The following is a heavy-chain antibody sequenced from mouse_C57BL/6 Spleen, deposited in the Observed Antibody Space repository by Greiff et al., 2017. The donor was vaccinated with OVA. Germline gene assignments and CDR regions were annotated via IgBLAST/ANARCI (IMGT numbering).Heavy chain of an antibody. V-gene: IGHV2-2*01. J-gene: IGHJ2*01. D-gene: IGHD4-1*01. CDR1: GFSLTSYG. Sequence: VQLVESGPGLVQPSQSLSITCTVSGFSLTSYGVHWVRQSPGKGLEWLGVIWSVGSTDYNAAFISRLSISKDNSKSQVFFKMNSLQADDTAIYYCARLGMGLYYFDYWGQGTTLTVSS. CDR3: ARLGMGLYYFDY. CDR2: IWSVGST.